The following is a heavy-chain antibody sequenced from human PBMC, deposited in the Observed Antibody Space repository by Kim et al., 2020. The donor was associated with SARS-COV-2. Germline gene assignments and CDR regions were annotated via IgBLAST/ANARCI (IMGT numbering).Heavy chain of an antibody. J-gene: IGHJ6*02. CDR1: GFTFSSYA. D-gene: IGHD6-19*01. Sequence: GGSLRLSCAASGFTFSSYAMSWVRQAPGKGLEWVSAISGSGGSTYYADSVKGRFTISRDNSKNTLYLQMNSLRAEDTAVYYCAKGLAVAGMTNYYYYYGMDVWGQGTTVTVSS. CDR2: ISGSGGST. CDR3: AKGLAVAGMTNYYYYYGMDV. V-gene: IGHV3-23*01.